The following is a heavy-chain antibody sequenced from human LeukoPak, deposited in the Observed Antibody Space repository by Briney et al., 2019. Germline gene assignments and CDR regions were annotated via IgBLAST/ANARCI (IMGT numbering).Heavy chain of an antibody. CDR1: GGSISSYY. J-gene: IGHJ4*02. CDR3: ASRTYNWNPF. D-gene: IGHD1-20*01. Sequence: SEALSLTCTISGGSISSYYWSWIRQPPGKGLEWIGYIYYTGSTNHNPSLKSRVTISVDTSKNQFSLKLSSVTAADTAVYYCASRTYNWNPFWGQGTLVTVSS. CDR2: IYYTGST. V-gene: IGHV4-59*01.